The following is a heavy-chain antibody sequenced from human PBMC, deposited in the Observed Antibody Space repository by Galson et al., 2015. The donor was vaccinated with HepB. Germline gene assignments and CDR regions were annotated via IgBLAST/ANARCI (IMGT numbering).Heavy chain of an antibody. D-gene: IGHD2-2*01. J-gene: IGHJ6*02. CDR3: ARDFRCSSTSCYYGDYGMDV. V-gene: IGHV3-48*02. Sequence: SLRLSCAASGFTFSSYSMNWVRQAPGKRLEWVSYISSSSSTIYYADSVKGRFTISRDNAKNSLYLQMNSLRDEDTAVYYCARDFRCSSTSCYYGDYGMDVWGQGTTVTVSS. CDR1: GFTFSSYS. CDR2: ISSSSSTI.